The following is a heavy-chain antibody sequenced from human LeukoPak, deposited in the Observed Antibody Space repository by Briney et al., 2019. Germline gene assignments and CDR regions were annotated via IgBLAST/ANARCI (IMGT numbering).Heavy chain of an antibody. V-gene: IGHV4-59*01. Sequence: PSETLSLTCTVSGGSISSYYWSWIRQPPGKGLEWIGYIYYSGSTNYNPSLKSRVTISVDTSKNQFSLKLSSVTAADTAVYYCAREGWLRDLDYWGQGTLVTVSS. CDR3: AREGWLRDLDY. J-gene: IGHJ4*02. CDR1: GGSISSYY. D-gene: IGHD5-12*01. CDR2: IYYSGST.